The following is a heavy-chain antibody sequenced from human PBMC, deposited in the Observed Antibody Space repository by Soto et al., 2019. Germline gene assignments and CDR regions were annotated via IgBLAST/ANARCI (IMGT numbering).Heavy chain of an antibody. Sequence: ASVKVSCKACGGTFSSYAISWVRQAPGQGLEWMGGIIPIFGTANYAQKFQGRVTITADKSTSTAYVELSSLRSEDTAVYYCARVCFNTAMARMGWFDPWGQGTLVTV. CDR3: ARVCFNTAMARMGWFDP. D-gene: IGHD5-18*01. CDR2: IIPIFGTA. J-gene: IGHJ5*02. CDR1: GGTFSSYA. V-gene: IGHV1-69*06.